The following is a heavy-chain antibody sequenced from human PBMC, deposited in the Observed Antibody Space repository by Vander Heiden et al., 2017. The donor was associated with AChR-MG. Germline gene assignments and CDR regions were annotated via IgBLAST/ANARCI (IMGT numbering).Heavy chain of an antibody. J-gene: IGHJ4*02. D-gene: IGHD3-22*01. V-gene: IGHV3-30*18. Sequence: QVQLVESGGGVVQPGRSLRLSCAASGFTFSSYGMHWVRQAPGKGLEWVAVISYDGSNKYYADSVKGRFTISRDNSKNTLYLQMNSLRAEDTAVYYCAKAYYYDSSGYDIAEYYFDYWGQGTLVTVSS. CDR2: ISYDGSNK. CDR3: AKAYYYDSSGYDIAEYYFDY. CDR1: GFTFSSYG.